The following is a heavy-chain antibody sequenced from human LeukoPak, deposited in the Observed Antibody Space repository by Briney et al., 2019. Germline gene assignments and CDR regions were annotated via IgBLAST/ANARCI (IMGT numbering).Heavy chain of an antibody. J-gene: IGHJ4*02. CDR2: INPNSGNT. D-gene: IGHD3-10*01. V-gene: IGHV1-8*03. CDR1: GYTFTGYY. CDR3: ARGTQRLLWFGELLRSRNPYYFDY. Sequence: ASVKVTCKASGYTFTGYYMHWVRQAPGQGLEWMGWINPNSGNTGYAQKFQGRVTITRNTSISTAYMELSSLRSEDTAVYYCARGTQRLLWFGELLRSRNPYYFDYWGQGTLVTVSS.